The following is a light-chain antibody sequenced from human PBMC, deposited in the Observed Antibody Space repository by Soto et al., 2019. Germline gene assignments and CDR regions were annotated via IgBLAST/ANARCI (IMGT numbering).Light chain of an antibody. J-gene: IGKJ2*01. CDR2: GVS. V-gene: IGKV3-20*01. CDR3: LHYGTSTPYT. Sequence: EIVLTQSPGTLSLSPGERATLSCRASQSVTSYYLGWYQQKPGQPPRLLIYGVSNRATGIPDRFSGSGSGTDFTLTISGLEPEDFGVYFYLHYGTSTPYTFGRGTKVEIK. CDR1: QSVTSYY.